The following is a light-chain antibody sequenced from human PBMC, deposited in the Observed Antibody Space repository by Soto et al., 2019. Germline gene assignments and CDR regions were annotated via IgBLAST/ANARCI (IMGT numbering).Light chain of an antibody. J-gene: IGKJ4*01. Sequence: IVLTQSPGTRSLTPGERATLSWRTSQSVSSRYLAWYQQKPGQAPRLLMHSASSRATGIPDRFSGSVSGTEFTITISSLKYEDVAVYYCQQYNNWPLTFGGGTKVDIK. V-gene: IGKV3-20*01. CDR2: SAS. CDR1: QSVSSRY. CDR3: QQYNNWPLT.